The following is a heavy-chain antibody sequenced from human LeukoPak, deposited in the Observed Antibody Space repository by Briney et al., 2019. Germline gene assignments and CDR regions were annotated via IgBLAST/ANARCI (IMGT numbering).Heavy chain of an antibody. V-gene: IGHV4-38-2*02. Sequence: SETLSLTCTVSDYSISSGYYWGWIRQPPGKGLEWTGSIFQSGHTYYSPSLKSRVTISVDTSNNRFSLSLSAVTAADTAIYYCARDVVAAPGTWDYWGQGTLVTVSS. CDR1: DYSISSGYY. D-gene: IGHD6-13*01. CDR3: ARDVVAAPGTWDY. J-gene: IGHJ4*02. CDR2: IFQSGHT.